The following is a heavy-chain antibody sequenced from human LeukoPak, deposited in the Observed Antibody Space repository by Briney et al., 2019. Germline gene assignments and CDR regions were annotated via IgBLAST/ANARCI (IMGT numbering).Heavy chain of an antibody. CDR2: IGSSGNTI. Sequence: GGSLRLSCAASGFTFSSYEMNWVRQAPGKGLEWVSYIGSSGNTIYYADSVKGRFTISRDNAKNSLYLQMNSLRAEDTAVYYCARGPTSGWYYYYYMDVWGKGTTVTIPS. V-gene: IGHV3-48*03. D-gene: IGHD6-19*01. CDR3: ARGPTSGWYYYYYMDV. J-gene: IGHJ6*03. CDR1: GFTFSSYE.